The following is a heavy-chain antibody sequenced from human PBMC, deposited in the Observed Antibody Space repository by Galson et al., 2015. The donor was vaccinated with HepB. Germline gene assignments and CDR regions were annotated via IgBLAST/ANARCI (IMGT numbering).Heavy chain of an antibody. Sequence: SLRLSCAASGFTFSSYGMHWVRQAPGKGLEWVAVIWYDGSNKYYADSVKGRFTISRDNSKNTLYLQMNSLRAEDTAVYYCAREGQWRRYYSDYWGQGTLVTVSS. CDR1: GFTFSSYG. V-gene: IGHV3-33*08. J-gene: IGHJ4*02. CDR2: IWYDGSNK. D-gene: IGHD5-12*01. CDR3: AREGQWRRYYSDY.